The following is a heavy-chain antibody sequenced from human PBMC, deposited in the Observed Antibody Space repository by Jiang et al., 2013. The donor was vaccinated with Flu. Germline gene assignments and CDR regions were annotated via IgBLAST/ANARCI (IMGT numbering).Heavy chain of an antibody. CDR2: IDHSGST. CDR3: ARVSHVGHNSGYYLNY. V-gene: IGHV4-34*01. Sequence: IDHSGSTNYSRPLKSQVTISVDTSKNQFSLRLSSVTAADTAVYYCARVSHVGHNSGYYLNYWGQGTLVTVSS. J-gene: IGHJ4*02. D-gene: IGHD3-22*01.